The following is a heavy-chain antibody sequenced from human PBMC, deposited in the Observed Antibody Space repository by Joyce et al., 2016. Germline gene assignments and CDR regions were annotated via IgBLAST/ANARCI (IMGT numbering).Heavy chain of an antibody. V-gene: IGHV3-21*01. CDR1: GFTFKSYT. CDR3: ARNYDFWSGSPFDP. D-gene: IGHD3-3*01. CDR2: ISSNSGSI. Sequence: EMQLVESGGGLVKPGGSLRLSCTGSGFTFKSYTMNWVRQAPGKGLEWLSSISSNSGSISYVDSVRGRITISRDNAKNSLYLQMNTLRVEDTAVYYCARNYDFWSGSPFDPWGQGTQVTVSS. J-gene: IGHJ5*02.